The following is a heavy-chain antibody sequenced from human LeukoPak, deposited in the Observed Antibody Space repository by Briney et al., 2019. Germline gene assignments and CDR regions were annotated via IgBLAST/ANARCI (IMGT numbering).Heavy chain of an antibody. CDR3: ARAPLAYPLRFDP. CDR1: GGSITSYY. Sequence: SETLSLTCTVSGGSITSYYWSWIRQSPGKGLEWIGYIYYSGSTNYNPPVKSRVTISVDTSKNQFSLRLSSVTAADTAVYYCARAPLAYPLRFDPWGQGTLVTVSS. J-gene: IGHJ5*02. CDR2: IYYSGST. D-gene: IGHD2-15*01. V-gene: IGHV4-59*01.